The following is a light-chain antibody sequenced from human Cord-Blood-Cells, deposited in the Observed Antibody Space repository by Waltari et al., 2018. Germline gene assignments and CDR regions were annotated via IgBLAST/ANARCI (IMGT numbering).Light chain of an antibody. CDR1: SSDVGGYNY. J-gene: IGLJ1*01. Sequence: QSALTQPPSASGSPGPSVTISCTGTSSDVGGYNYVSWNQQHPGKAPKLMIYEVSKRPSGVPDRFSGSKSGNTASLTVSGLQAEDEADYYCSSYAGSNNLGVFGTGTKVTVL. CDR3: SSYAGSNNLGV. V-gene: IGLV2-8*01. CDR2: EVS.